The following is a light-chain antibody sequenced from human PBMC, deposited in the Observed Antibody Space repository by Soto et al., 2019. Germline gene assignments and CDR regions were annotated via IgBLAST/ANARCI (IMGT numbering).Light chain of an antibody. CDR1: QSVDSN. J-gene: IGKJ5*01. CDR2: GAS. V-gene: IGKV3-15*01. CDR3: QQYNNWPPEIT. Sequence: EIVMTQSPATLSVSPVERATLSCRASQSVDSNLAWYQQTPGQAPRLLIYGASTRATGIPARFSGSGSGTEFTLTISSLQSEDFAVYYCQQYNNWPPEITFGQGTRLEIK.